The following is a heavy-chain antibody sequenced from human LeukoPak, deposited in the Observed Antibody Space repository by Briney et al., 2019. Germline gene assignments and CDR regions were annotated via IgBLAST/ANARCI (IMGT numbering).Heavy chain of an antibody. V-gene: IGHV3-23*01. CDR1: GFTFSSYA. Sequence: PGGSLRLSCAASGFTFSSYAMSWVRQSPGKGLEWVSGISGSGGSTYYADSVKGRFTISRDNSKNTLYLQMNSLRAEDTAVYYCAKVPEYYYDSSGYYFDYWGQGTLVTVSS. CDR3: AKVPEYYYDSSGYYFDY. CDR2: ISGSGGST. J-gene: IGHJ4*02. D-gene: IGHD3-22*01.